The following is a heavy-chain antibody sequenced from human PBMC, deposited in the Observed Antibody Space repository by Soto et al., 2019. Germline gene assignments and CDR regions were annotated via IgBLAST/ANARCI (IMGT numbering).Heavy chain of an antibody. CDR2: IKKDGSEK. V-gene: IGHV3-7*03. CDR3: AGVEVSNCGAGSNFDY. CDR1: GFTFSSYW. D-gene: IGHD7-27*01. Sequence: GGSLRLSCAASGFTFSSYWMSWVRQAPGKGLEWVANIKKDGSEKYYVDSVKGRFTISRDNAKNSLYLQMNSLRAEDAAVYYCAGVEVSNCGAGSNFDYWGQGTLVTVSS. J-gene: IGHJ4*02.